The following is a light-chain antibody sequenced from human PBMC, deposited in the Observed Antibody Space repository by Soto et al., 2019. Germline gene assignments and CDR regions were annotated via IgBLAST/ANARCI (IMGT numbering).Light chain of an antibody. J-gene: IGLJ3*02. CDR1: SSNIGRNT. V-gene: IGLV1-44*01. CDR2: GNN. CDR3: AAWVDSLSGPV. Sequence: QSVLTQPPSASRTPGQRVTISCSGSSSNIGRNTVNWYQQFPGTATKLLIYGNNQRPSGVPDRFYGSKSGTSASLAISGLQSEDESDYYCAAWVDSLSGPVFGGGTKLTVL.